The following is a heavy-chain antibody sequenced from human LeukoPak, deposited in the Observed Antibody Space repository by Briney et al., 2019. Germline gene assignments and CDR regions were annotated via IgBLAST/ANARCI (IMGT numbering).Heavy chain of an antibody. CDR1: GGSFRDYY. D-gene: IGHD2-2*02. CDR3: AREGAYTNFVNRFDA. V-gene: IGHV4-34*01. CDR2: INHDGTT. Sequence: SKTLSLTCAAYGGSFRDYYWSWIRQPPGKGLEWIGEINHDGTTNYNPSLKSRVIMSVDASKSQFFLTLTPVTAADTAVYYCAREGAYTNFVNRFDAWGQGTLVTVSS. J-gene: IGHJ5*02.